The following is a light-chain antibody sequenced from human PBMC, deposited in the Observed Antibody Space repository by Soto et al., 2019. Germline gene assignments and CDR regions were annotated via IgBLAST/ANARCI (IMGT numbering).Light chain of an antibody. V-gene: IGKV1-5*03. CDR3: QQYYNYSALT. CDR2: EAS. J-gene: IGKJ4*01. CDR1: QSISRW. Sequence: DIQMTQSPSTLSASVGDRVIITCRASQSISRWLAWYQQKPGKAPKLLIYEASSLESGVPSTFSGSGSGREFTLTISSLQTDDVSTYYCQQYYNYSALTIGGGTKVEIK.